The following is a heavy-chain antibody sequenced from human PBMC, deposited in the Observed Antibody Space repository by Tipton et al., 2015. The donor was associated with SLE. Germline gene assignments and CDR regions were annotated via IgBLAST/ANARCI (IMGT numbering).Heavy chain of an antibody. Sequence: TPSLTCTVSGGSISSSSYYWGWIRQPPGKGLEWIGSIYYSGSTYYNPSLKSRVTISVDTSKNQFSLKLSSVTAADTAVYYCARQAWYYYGSGPPRAFDIWGQGTMVTVSS. V-gene: IGHV4-39*01. CDR3: ARQAWYYYGSGPPRAFDI. CDR2: IYYSGST. CDR1: GGSISSSSYY. J-gene: IGHJ3*02. D-gene: IGHD3-10*01.